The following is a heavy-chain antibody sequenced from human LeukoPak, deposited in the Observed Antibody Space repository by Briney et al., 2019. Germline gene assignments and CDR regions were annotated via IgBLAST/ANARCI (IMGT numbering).Heavy chain of an antibody. CDR3: AREGMVAHFDY. Sequence: GGSLRLSCAASGFTFSSYAMHWVRQAPGKGLEWVAVISYDGSNKYYADSVKGRFTISRDNAKNSLYLQMNSLRAEDTAVYYCAREGMVAHFDYWGQGTLVTVSS. V-gene: IGHV3-30*04. CDR2: ISYDGSNK. CDR1: GFTFSSYA. D-gene: IGHD3-10*01. J-gene: IGHJ4*02.